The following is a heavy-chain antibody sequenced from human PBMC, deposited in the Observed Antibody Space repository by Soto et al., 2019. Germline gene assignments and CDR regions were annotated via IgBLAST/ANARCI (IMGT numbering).Heavy chain of an antibody. CDR2: LYYSGRT. V-gene: IGHV4-39*01. CDR1: GGSISSSSYY. J-gene: IGHJ5*02. D-gene: IGHD5-12*01. Sequence: QLQLQESGPGLVKPSETLSLTCTVSGGSISSSSYYWGWIRQPPGKGLEWMGSLYYSGRTYYNPTLRSGVTRTVDKFTTQFSPMLGSVTAADTAVYYCARTGQRVATSLGWIDPWGQGTLVTVSS. CDR3: ARTGQRVATSLGWIDP.